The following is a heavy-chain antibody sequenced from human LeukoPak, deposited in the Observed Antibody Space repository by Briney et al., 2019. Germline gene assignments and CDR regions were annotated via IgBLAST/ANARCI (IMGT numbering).Heavy chain of an antibody. Sequence: PGRSLRLSCAASGFTFDDYAMHWVRQATGKGLEWVSGISWNSGSIGYADSLKGRFTISRDNAKNSLYLQMNSLRAEDMALYYCAKDGSPNLYSSSWYFTPYFDYWGQGTLVTVSS. D-gene: IGHD6-13*01. CDR2: ISWNSGSI. CDR1: GFTFDDYA. CDR3: AKDGSPNLYSSSWYFTPYFDY. J-gene: IGHJ4*02. V-gene: IGHV3-9*03.